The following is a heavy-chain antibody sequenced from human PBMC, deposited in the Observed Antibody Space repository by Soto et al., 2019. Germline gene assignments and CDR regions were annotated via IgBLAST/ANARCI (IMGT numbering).Heavy chain of an antibody. D-gene: IGHD3-22*01. CDR3: ARVRSYYDSSGSFGF. Sequence: QVQLVQSGAEVKKPGASVKVSCEASGYTFTGYYMHWVRQAPGQGLEWMGWINPNSGGTHHAQKFQGRVTMTRDTSISTAYMELSRLRSGDTAVYYCARVRSYYDSSGSFGFWGQGTLVTVSS. CDR2: INPNSGGT. J-gene: IGHJ4*02. CDR1: GYTFTGYY. V-gene: IGHV1-2*02.